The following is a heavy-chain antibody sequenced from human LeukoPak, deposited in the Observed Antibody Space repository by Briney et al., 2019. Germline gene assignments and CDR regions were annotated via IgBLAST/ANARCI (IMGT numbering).Heavy chain of an antibody. CDR2: IYYSGST. Sequence: SETLSLTCTVSGGSISSYYWGWIRQPPGKGLEWIGYIYYSGSTNYNPSLKSRVTILVDTSKNQFSLKLSSVTAADTAVYYCARREASGWYLISSDAFDIWGQGTMVTVSS. V-gene: IGHV4-59*08. CDR1: GGSISSYY. J-gene: IGHJ3*02. D-gene: IGHD6-19*01. CDR3: ARREASGWYLISSDAFDI.